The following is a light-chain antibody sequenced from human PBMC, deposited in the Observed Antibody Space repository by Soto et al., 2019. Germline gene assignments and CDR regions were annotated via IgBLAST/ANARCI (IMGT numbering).Light chain of an antibody. V-gene: IGKV1-33*01. CDR3: QQYDNFWT. CDR1: QDISNY. Sequence: DIQMTQSPSSLSASVGDRVTITCQASQDISNYLNWYQQKPGKAPKLLIYDASNLETGIPSRFSGSGSGTDFTLTISSLQPEDIATYYCQQYDNFWTFGQGTKVEIK. J-gene: IGKJ1*01. CDR2: DAS.